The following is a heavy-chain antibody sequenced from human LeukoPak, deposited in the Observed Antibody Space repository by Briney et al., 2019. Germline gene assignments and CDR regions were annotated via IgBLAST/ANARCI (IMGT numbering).Heavy chain of an antibody. CDR3: ARDLAAPYDYVWGSPKDDDAFDI. Sequence: SGTLSLTCAVSGGSISSSNWWSWVRQPPGKGLEWIGEIYHSGSTNYNPSLKSRVTISVDKSKNQFSLKLSSVTAADTAVYYCARDLAAPYDYVWGSPKDDDAFDIWGQGTMVTVSS. V-gene: IGHV4-4*02. CDR2: IYHSGST. CDR1: GGSISSSNW. J-gene: IGHJ3*02. D-gene: IGHD3-16*01.